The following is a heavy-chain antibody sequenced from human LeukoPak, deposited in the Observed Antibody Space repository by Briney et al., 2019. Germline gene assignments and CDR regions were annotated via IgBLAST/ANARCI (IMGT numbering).Heavy chain of an antibody. CDR2: ISGSGGST. Sequence: GGSLRLSCAASGFTFNTYAMSWVRQAPGKGREWVSVISGSGGSTYYADSAKGRFTISRDNSKNTLYLQMNSLRAEDTAVYYCAKLGCTGTTCYANYWGQGAPVTVSS. CDR3: AKLGCTGTTCYANY. J-gene: IGHJ4*02. D-gene: IGHD2-2*01. V-gene: IGHV3-23*01. CDR1: GFTFNTYA.